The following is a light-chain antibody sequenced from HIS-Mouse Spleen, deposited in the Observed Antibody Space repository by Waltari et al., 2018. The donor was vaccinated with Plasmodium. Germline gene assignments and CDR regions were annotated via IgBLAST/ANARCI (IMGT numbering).Light chain of an antibody. CDR3: SSYAGSNNLV. J-gene: IGLJ2*01. CDR2: EVS. CDR1: SSDLGGYNY. Sequence: QSALTQPPSASGSPGQSVTISCTGPSSDLGGYNYVSWYQPHPGKAPKLMIYEVSKRPSGVPDRFSGSKSGNTASLTVSGLQAEDEADYYCSSYAGSNNLVFGGGTKLTVL. V-gene: IGLV2-8*01.